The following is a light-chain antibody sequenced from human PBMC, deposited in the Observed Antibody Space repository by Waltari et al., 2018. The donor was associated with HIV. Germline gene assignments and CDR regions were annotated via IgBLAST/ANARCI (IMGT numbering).Light chain of an antibody. Sequence: QPALTPPASASGSPGQSIVLPCTGRPSDICYYDYVSWYQQYPGQAPKALIYEVTSRPSGTSSRFSGSKSATTAFLAISKLQTDDEADYFCSSYTRRGTVVFGGGTRLTVL. CDR2: EVT. V-gene: IGLV2-14*01. CDR1: PSDICYYDY. J-gene: IGLJ2*01. CDR3: SSYTRRGTVV.